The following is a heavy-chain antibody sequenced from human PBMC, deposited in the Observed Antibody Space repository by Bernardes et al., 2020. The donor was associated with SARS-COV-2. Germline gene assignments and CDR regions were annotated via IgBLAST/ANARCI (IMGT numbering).Heavy chain of an antibody. J-gene: IGHJ3*02. V-gene: IGHV1-69*04. D-gene: IGHD3-22*01. CDR3: ARDYDPNLDGFDI. CDR2: IIPILGMA. CDR1: GGTFSSHV. Sequence: SVKVSCKPSGGTFSSHVISWVRQAPGQGLEWMGRIIPILGMANYAQKFQGRVTITADKSTSTVYMELSSLRSDDTAVYYCARDYDPNLDGFDIWGQGTMVTVSS.